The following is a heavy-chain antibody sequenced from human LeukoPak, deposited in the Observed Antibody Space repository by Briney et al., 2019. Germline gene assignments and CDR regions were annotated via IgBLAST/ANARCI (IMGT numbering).Heavy chain of an antibody. V-gene: IGHV3-20*04. CDR1: GFTFDDYG. CDR2: INWNGGST. CDR3: ARDLTPRYVWGSPDY. D-gene: IGHD3-16*01. J-gene: IGHJ4*02. Sequence: GGSLRLSCAASGFTFDDYGMSWVRQAPGTGLEWVTGINWNGGSTGYADSVKGRFTISRDNAKNSLYLQMNSLRAEDTALYYCARDLTPRYVWGSPDYWGQGTLVTVSS.